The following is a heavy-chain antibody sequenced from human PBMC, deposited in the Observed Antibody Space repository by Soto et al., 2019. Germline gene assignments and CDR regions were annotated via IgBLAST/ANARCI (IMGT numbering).Heavy chain of an antibody. V-gene: IGHV3-53*01. CDR2: IYSGGST. CDR3: ATRYFDWLPNYYGMDV. D-gene: IGHD3-9*01. Sequence: EVQLVESGGGLIQPGGSLRLSCAASGFTVSSNYMSWVRQAPGKGLEWVSVIYSGGSTYYADSVKGRFTISRDNSKNTLYLQMSSLRAEDTSVYYCATRYFDWLPNYYGMDVWGQGTTVTVSS. CDR1: GFTVSSNY. J-gene: IGHJ6*02.